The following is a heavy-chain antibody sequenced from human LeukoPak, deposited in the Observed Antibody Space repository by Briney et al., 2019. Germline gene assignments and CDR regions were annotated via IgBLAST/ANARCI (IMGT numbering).Heavy chain of an antibody. CDR3: ARDSFGVRGFDH. V-gene: IGHV1-46*01. CDR1: GYTFIHYY. J-gene: IGHJ4*02. D-gene: IGHD3-10*01. CDR2: VDPSGDIA. Sequence: ASVKVSCKTSGYTFIHYYMHWVRQASGEGFEWMGIVDPSGDIATYAQKFQGRVTLATDTSTSTFYMELSSLRSEDTAIYYCARDSFGVRGFDHWGQGTPVTVSS.